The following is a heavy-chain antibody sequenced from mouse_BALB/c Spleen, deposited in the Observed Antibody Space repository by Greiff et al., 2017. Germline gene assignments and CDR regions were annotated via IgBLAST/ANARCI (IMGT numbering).Heavy chain of an antibody. V-gene: IGHV14-3*02. Sequence: VLLQQSGAELVKPGASVKLSCAASGFNIKDTYMHWVQQRPEQGLEWIGKIDPANGNTKYDPKFQGKATIAADTSSNTAYLQLSSLTSEDTAVYYCARHGRGAIDYWGQGTSGTVAS. D-gene: IGHD1-1*01. CDR1: GFNIKDTY. CDR3: ARHGRGAIDY. CDR2: IDPANGNT. J-gene: IGHJ4*01.